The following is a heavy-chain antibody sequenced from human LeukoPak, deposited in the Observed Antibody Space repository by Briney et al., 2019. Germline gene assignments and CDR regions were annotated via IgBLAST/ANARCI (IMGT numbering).Heavy chain of an antibody. CDR1: GGTFSSYA. V-gene: IGHV1-69*13. Sequence: ASVKVSCKASGGTFSSYAISWVREAPGQELEWMGGIIPIFGTANYAQKFQGRVTITADESTSTAYMELSSLRSEDTAVYYCARAPIVATTPYFDYWGQGTLVTVSS. CDR3: ARAPIVATTPYFDY. D-gene: IGHD5-12*01. CDR2: IIPIFGTA. J-gene: IGHJ4*02.